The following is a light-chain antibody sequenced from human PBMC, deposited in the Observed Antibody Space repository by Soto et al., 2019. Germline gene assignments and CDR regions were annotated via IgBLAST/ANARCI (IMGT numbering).Light chain of an antibody. V-gene: IGKV3-11*01. Sequence: DIVWTLSPAPLSLSPGERASLSCRASQRVSSSLAWYQQQPGQAPRLLIYDASNRATGIPARFSGSGSGTDFTLTISSLEPEDFAVYYCQQGSNWPPISFGQGTRMEI. CDR2: DAS. CDR3: QQGSNWPPIS. CDR1: QRVSSS. J-gene: IGKJ5*01.